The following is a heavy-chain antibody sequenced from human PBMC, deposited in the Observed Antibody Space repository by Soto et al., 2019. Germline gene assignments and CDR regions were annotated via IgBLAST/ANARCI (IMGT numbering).Heavy chain of an antibody. D-gene: IGHD2-2*01. CDR2: INPNSGGT. Sequence: ASVKVYFKASGYTFTVYYMHWVRQAPGQGLEWMGWINPNSGGTNYAQKFQGWVTMSRDTSISTAYIELSRLRSDDTAVYYCAREDQYFHDAFDIWGQGTMVTVSS. CDR3: AREDQYFHDAFDI. V-gene: IGHV1-2*04. CDR1: GYTFTVYY. J-gene: IGHJ3*02.